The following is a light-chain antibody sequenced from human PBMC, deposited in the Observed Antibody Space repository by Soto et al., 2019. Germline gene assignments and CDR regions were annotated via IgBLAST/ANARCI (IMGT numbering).Light chain of an antibody. J-gene: IGKJ4*01. CDR3: QQYGSSPPLT. CDR1: QSVSSY. V-gene: IGKV3-20*01. Sequence: EIVLTQSPATLSLSPGERATLSCRASQSVSSYLAWYQQKPGQAPRLLIYDASNRATGIPARFSGSGSGTDLTLTISRLEPEDFAVYYCQQYGSSPPLTFGGGTKVDIK. CDR2: DAS.